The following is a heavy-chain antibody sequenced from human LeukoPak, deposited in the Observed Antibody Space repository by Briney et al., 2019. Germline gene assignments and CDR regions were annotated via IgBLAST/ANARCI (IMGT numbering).Heavy chain of an antibody. CDR3: ARSENYYDSSGESYFDY. D-gene: IGHD3-22*01. J-gene: IGHJ4*02. Sequence: SETLSLTCTVSGGSISSYYWSWIRQPAGKGLEWIGRIYTSGSANYNPSLKSRVTMSVDTSKNQFSLKLSSVPAADTAVYYCARSENYYDSSGESYFDYWGQGTLVTVSS. V-gene: IGHV4-4*07. CDR2: IYTSGSA. CDR1: GGSISSYY.